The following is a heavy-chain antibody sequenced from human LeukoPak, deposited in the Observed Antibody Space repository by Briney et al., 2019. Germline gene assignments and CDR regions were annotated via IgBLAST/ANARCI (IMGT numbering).Heavy chain of an antibody. V-gene: IGHV3-53*01. CDR3: ARDGAARSLAN. J-gene: IGHJ4*02. Sequence: PGGSLRLSCAASGFTVSNNYIRWVRQAPGKRLEWVSVIDNGGSTYYADSVKGRFTISRDNSNNAVYLQMNSLRADDTAVYYCARDGAARSLANWGKGTLVSVSS. D-gene: IGHD6-6*01. CDR1: GFTVSNNY. CDR2: IDNGGST.